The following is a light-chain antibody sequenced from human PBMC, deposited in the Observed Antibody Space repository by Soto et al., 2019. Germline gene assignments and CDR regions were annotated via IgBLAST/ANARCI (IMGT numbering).Light chain of an antibody. CDR2: KAF. CDR3: QHYNSYSEA. Sequence: IQVTESHSNLSGCVVDKATTNFPASQTISSWLAWYQQKPGKAPKLLIYKAFTIRSGVPSRFSGSGSGTEFTLTISSLQTDDFATYYCQHYNSYSEAFGKGTKVDIK. CDR1: QTISSW. J-gene: IGKJ1*01. V-gene: IGKV1-5*03.